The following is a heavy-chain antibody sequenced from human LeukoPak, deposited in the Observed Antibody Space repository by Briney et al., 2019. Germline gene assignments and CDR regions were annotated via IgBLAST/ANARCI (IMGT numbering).Heavy chain of an antibody. V-gene: IGHV3-23*01. CDR1: GFTFNNYA. CDR3: AKGMRYSSGWYYFDY. J-gene: IGHJ4*02. CDR2: ISSGGST. Sequence: GGSLRLSCAASGFTFNNYAMSWVRQAPGKGLEWVSSISSGGSTYYADSVKGRFTISRDNSRNTLYLQMNSLRAEDTAVYYCAKGMRYSSGWYYFDYWGQGTLVTVSS. D-gene: IGHD6-19*01.